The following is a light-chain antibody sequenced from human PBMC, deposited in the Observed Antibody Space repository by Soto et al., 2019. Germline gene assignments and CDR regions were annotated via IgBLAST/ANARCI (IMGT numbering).Light chain of an antibody. J-gene: IGKJ4*01. CDR3: QQLRMYPST. CDR2: AAS. CDR1: QDIAIY. Sequence: IHVTLSPASLSASKGDRVTITCRASQDIAIYLAWYQQKPGEAPKLLIYAASTLYGGVPSRFSGSGSGTDFALTITSLQAEDFATYYCQQLRMYPSTFGGGTKV. V-gene: IGKV1-9*01.